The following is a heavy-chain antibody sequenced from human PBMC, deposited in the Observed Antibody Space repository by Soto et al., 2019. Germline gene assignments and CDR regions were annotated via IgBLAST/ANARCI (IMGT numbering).Heavy chain of an antibody. CDR1: GYAFTSYG. CDR2: ISVYNGNT. D-gene: IGHD4-4*01. CDR3: ARDTTGKRKVVTRYAFDI. V-gene: IGHV1-18*04. J-gene: IGHJ3*02. Sequence: ASVKVSCKASGYAFTSYGISWVRQAPGQGLEWMGWISVYNGNTNYAQKLQGRVTMTTDTSTSTAYMELRSLRSDDTAVYYCARDTTGKRKVVTRYAFDIWGQGTMVTVSS.